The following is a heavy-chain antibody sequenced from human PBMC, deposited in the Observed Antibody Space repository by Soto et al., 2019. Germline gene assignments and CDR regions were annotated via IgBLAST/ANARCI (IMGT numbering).Heavy chain of an antibody. Sequence: PSETLSLTCAVYGGTFSSLYWSWISQPPGKGLEWIGVIKDSGSTNYNPSLKSRVTISVDTSKNQFSLKLTSVTAADTAAYYCAGTVSYAFDYWAEGTLGT. CDR1: GGTFSSLY. J-gene: IGHJ4*02. V-gene: IGHV4-34*08. D-gene: IGHD3-10*01. CDR3: AGTVSYAFDY. CDR2: IKDSGST.